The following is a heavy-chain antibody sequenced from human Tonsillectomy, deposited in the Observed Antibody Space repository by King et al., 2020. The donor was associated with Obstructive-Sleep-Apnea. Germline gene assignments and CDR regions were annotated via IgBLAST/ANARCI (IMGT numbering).Heavy chain of an antibody. Sequence: QLVQSGAEVKKPGASVKVSCKASGYSFTGYYIHGVRQAPGEGLEWVGWINPNIGGTNYAQKFQGRVTMTRDTSIRTAYMELSRLRSDDTAVYYCAKTFKAGYCSGGSCSPKDVWGQGTTVTVSS. V-gene: IGHV1-2*02. CDR3: AKTFKAGYCSGGSCSPKDV. CDR2: INPNIGGT. J-gene: IGHJ6*02. D-gene: IGHD2-15*01. CDR1: GYSFTGYY.